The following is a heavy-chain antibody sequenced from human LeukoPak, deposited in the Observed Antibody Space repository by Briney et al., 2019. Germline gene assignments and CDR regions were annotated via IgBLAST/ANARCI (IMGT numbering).Heavy chain of an antibody. D-gene: IGHD3-22*01. CDR2: IKSKTDGGTT. CDR3: PTDSERMHYDSSGYYYQNFDY. Sequence: PGGSLRLSCAASGFTFSNAWMNWVRQAPGKGLEWVGRIKSKTDGGTTDYAAPVKGRFTISRDDSKNTLYLQMNSLKTEDTAVYYCPTDSERMHYDSSGYYYQNFDYGGQGPLVTVS. J-gene: IGHJ4*02. V-gene: IGHV3-15*07. CDR1: GFTFSNAW.